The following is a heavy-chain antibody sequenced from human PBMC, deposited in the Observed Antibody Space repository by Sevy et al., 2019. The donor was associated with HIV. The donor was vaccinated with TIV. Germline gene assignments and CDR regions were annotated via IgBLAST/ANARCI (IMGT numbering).Heavy chain of an antibody. CDR1: GYTFTTYD. CDR3: ARGFDGWDTSPGGLDV. V-gene: IGHV1-8*01. CDR2: MNPNNGNK. J-gene: IGHJ6*02. Sequence: ASVKVSCRASGYTFTTYDINWVRQATGQGLEWMGWMNPNNGNKGYAQKFQRRLTMTRNTSISTAYMELTSLRSDDTAVYYCARGFDGWDTSPGGLDVWGQGTTVTVSS. D-gene: IGHD1-26*01.